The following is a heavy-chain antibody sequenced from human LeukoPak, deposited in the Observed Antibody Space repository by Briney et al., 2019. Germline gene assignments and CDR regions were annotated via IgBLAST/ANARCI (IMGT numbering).Heavy chain of an antibody. Sequence: GGSLRLSCAASGYTFSSSWMHWVRQAPGKGLVWVSRINSDGSSIAYADSVKGRFIISRDNAKNMLYLQMDSLRAEDTAVYYCVRALMGDQDYWGQGTLATVSS. CDR3: VRALMGDQDY. CDR2: INSDGSSI. D-gene: IGHD5-24*01. CDR1: GYTFSSSW. J-gene: IGHJ4*02. V-gene: IGHV3-74*01.